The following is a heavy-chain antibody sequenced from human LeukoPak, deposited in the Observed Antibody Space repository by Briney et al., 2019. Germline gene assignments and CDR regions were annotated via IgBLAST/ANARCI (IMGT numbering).Heavy chain of an antibody. V-gene: IGHV4-34*01. Sequence: PSETLSLTCAVYGGSFSGYYWSWIRQPPGKGLEWIGETNHSGSTNYNPSLKSRVTISVGTSKNQFSLKLSSVTAADTAVYYCARDLPYYYDSSGYYLGAFDIWGQGTMVTVSS. CDR2: TNHSGST. D-gene: IGHD3-22*01. J-gene: IGHJ3*02. CDR3: ARDLPYYYDSSGYYLGAFDI. CDR1: GGSFSGYY.